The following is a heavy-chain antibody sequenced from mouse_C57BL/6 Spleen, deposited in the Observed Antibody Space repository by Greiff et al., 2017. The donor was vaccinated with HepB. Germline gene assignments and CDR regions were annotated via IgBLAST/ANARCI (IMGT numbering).Heavy chain of an antibody. J-gene: IGHJ2*01. D-gene: IGHD2-12*01. CDR2: IRNKANGYTT. CDR1: GFTFTDYY. Sequence: EVHLVESGGGLVQPGGSLSLSCAASGFTFTDYYMSWVRQPPGKALEWLGFIRNKANGYTTEYSASVKGRFTISRDNSQSILYLQMNALRAEDSATYYCARGDYSLFDYWGQGTTLTVSS. CDR3: ARGDYSLFDY. V-gene: IGHV7-3*01.